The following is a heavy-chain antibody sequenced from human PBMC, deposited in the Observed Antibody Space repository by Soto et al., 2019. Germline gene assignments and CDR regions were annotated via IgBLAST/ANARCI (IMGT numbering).Heavy chain of an antibody. CDR2: IIPVFGRP. CDR1: GGSFSSFG. V-gene: IGHV1-69*13. CDR3: AREGSGYNL. J-gene: IGHJ1*01. Sequence: SVKVSCKASGGSFSSFGISWVRQAPGQGLEWMGGIIPVFGRPNYAQRFRGRLTITADESTNTVYLELIDLRSEDTAVYYCAREGSGYNLWGEGTQVTVSS. D-gene: IGHD5-12*01.